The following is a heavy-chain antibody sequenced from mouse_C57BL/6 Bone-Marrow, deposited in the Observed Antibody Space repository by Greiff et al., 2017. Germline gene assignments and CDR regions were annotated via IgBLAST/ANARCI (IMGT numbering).Heavy chain of an antibody. D-gene: IGHD1-1*01. CDR2: IDPNSGST. Sequence: VQLQQPGAELVKPGASVKLSCKASGYTFTSYWMHWVKQRPGRGLEWIGRIDPNSGSTKYNEKFKSKATPTVDKPSSTAYMQLISLTSEDSAVYYCARCWDTFITTVDYWGQGTTLTVSS. J-gene: IGHJ2*01. CDR1: GYTFTSYW. V-gene: IGHV1-72*01. CDR3: ARCWDTFITTVDY.